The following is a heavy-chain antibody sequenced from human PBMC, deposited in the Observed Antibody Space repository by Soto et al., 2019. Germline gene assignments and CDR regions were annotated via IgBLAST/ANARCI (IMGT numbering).Heavy chain of an antibody. V-gene: IGHV4-4*02. Sequence: QVQLQESGPGLVKPSGTLSLTCAVSGGSISSSNWWSWVRQPPGKGLEWIGEIYHSGSTNYNPSLQSRVTISVDTSKNQFSLRPSSVTAADTAVYYCAEKDYDILPGRSMSAMDVWGKGTTVAVSS. CDR3: AEKDYDILPGRSMSAMDV. CDR1: GGSISSSNW. D-gene: IGHD3-9*01. J-gene: IGHJ6*04. CDR2: IYHSGST.